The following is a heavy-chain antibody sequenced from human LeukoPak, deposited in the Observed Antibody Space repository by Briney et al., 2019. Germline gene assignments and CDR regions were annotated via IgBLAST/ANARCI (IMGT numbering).Heavy chain of an antibody. CDR3: AREGGCSSTSCTLYYYYYYMDV. CDR2: IYYSGST. Sequence: PSETLSLTCTVSGGSISSSSYYWGWIRQPPGKGLEWIGSIYYSGSTYYNPSLKSRVTISVDTSKNQFSLKLSSVTAADTAVYYCAREGGCSSTSCTLYYYYYYMDVWGKGTTVTVSS. V-gene: IGHV4-39*02. D-gene: IGHD2-2*01. J-gene: IGHJ6*03. CDR1: GGSISSSSYY.